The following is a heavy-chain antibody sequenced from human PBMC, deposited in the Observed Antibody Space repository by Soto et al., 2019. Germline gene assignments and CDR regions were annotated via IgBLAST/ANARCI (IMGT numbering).Heavy chain of an antibody. CDR1: GFTFSSYA. D-gene: IGHD6-19*01. CDR3: AKTDSSGWYGDYYYGMDV. CDR2: ISGSGGST. Sequence: GESLKISCAASGFTFSSYAMSWVRQAPGKGLEWVSAISGSGGSTYYADSVKGRFTISRDNSKNTLYLQMNSLRAEDTAVYYCAKTDSSGWYGDYYYGMDVWGQGTTVTVSS. J-gene: IGHJ6*02. V-gene: IGHV3-23*01.